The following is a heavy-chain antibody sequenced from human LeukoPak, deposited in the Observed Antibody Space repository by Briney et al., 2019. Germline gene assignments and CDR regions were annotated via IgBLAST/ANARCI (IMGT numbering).Heavy chain of an antibody. D-gene: IGHD2-8*01. J-gene: IGHJ4*02. CDR2: IIPIFGTA. V-gene: IGHV1-69*05. Sequence: SVKVSCKAFGGTFSSYAISWVRQAPGQGLEWMGRIIPIFGTANYAQKFQGRVTITTDESTSTAYMELSSLRSEDTAVYYCATYCTNGVCSFDYWGQGTLVTVSS. CDR3: ATYCTNGVCSFDY. CDR1: GGTFSSYA.